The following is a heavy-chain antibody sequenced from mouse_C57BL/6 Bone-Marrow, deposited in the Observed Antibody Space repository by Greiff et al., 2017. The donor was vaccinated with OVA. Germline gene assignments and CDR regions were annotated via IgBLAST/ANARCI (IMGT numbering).Heavy chain of an antibody. Sequence: VVESGGDLVKPGGSLKLSCAASGFTFSSYGMSWVRQTPDKRLEWVATISSGGSYTYYPDSVKGRFTISRDNAKNTLYLQMSSLKSEDTAMYYCARRAFDYWGQGTTLTVSS. CDR3: ARRAFDY. J-gene: IGHJ2*01. CDR1: GFTFSSYG. V-gene: IGHV5-6*02. CDR2: ISSGGSYT.